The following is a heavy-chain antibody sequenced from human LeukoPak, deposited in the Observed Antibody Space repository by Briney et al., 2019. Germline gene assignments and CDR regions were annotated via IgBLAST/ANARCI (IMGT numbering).Heavy chain of an antibody. Sequence: GGSLRLSCAASGFTFSSYAMSWVRQAPGKGLEYVSAISSNGGSTYYANSVKGRFTISRDNSKNTLYLQMGSLRAEDMAVYYCARVRDYYDSSGYYYSSSLLRPYYFDYWGQGTLVTVSS. J-gene: IGHJ4*02. CDR1: GFTFSSYA. CDR2: ISSNGGST. V-gene: IGHV3-64*01. D-gene: IGHD3-22*01. CDR3: ARVRDYYDSSGYYYSSSLLRPYYFDY.